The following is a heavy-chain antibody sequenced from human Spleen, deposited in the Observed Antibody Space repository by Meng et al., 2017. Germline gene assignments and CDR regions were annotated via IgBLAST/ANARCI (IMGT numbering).Heavy chain of an antibody. CDR3: ASLYGDYDY. J-gene: IGHJ4*02. V-gene: IGHV3-20*04. CDR1: GFTFDDYG. CDR2: INWNGGST. D-gene: IGHD4-17*01. Sequence: LSLTCAASGFTFDDYGMSWVRQAPGKGLEWVSGINWNGGSTGYADSVKGRFTISRDNAKNSLYLQMNSLRAEDTALYYCASLYGDYDYWGQGTLVTVSS.